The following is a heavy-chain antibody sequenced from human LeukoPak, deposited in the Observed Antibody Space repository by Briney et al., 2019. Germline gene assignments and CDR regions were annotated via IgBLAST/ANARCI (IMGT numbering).Heavy chain of an antibody. V-gene: IGHV4-34*01. CDR1: GGSFSGYC. CDR3: ARDHYYGSGSYSDY. D-gene: IGHD3-10*01. CDR2: INHSGST. Sequence: SETLSLTCAVYGGSFSGYCWSWIRQPPGKGLEWIGEINHSGSTNYNPSLKSRVTISVDTSKNQFSLKLSSVTAADTAVYYCARDHYYGSGSYSDYWGQGTLVTVSS. J-gene: IGHJ4*02.